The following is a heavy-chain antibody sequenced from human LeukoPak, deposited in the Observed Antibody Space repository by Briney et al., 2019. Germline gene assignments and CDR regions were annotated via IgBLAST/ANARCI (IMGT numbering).Heavy chain of an antibody. J-gene: IGHJ4*02. V-gene: IGHV4-4*07. CDR3: ARDPSTVAGYFDY. CDR2: IYSSGST. CDR1: GGSLSNYY. D-gene: IGHD6-19*01. Sequence: PSETLSLTCTVSGGSLSNYYWSWIRQPAGKGLEWIGRIYSSGSTEYNPSLKSRVTMSVDTSKNQFSLKLSSVTAADTAVYYCARDPSTVAGYFDYWGQGTLDTVSS.